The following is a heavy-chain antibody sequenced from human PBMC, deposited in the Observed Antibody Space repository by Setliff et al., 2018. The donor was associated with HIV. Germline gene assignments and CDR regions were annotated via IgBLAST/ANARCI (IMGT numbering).Heavy chain of an antibody. D-gene: IGHD3-3*01. J-gene: IGHJ4*02. Sequence: KPSETLSLTCAVSGYSISSGYYWGWIRQPPGKGLEWIGSIYHSGSTYYNPSLKSRVTISVDTSKNQFSLKLSSVTAADTAVYYCARRGTEWLDFDYWGQGTLVTVSS. CDR2: IYHSGST. CDR3: ARRGTEWLDFDY. V-gene: IGHV4-38-2*01. CDR1: GYSISSGYY.